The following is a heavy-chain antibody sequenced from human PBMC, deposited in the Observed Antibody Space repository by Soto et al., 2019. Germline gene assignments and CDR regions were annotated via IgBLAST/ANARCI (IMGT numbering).Heavy chain of an antibody. D-gene: IGHD3-3*01. CDR1: GFTFDDYA. V-gene: IGHV3-9*01. CDR3: AKAIYDYCSENRNDMDV. Sequence: VQLVESGGGLVQPGRSLRLSCAASGFTFDDYAMHWVRQAPGKGLEWVSGISWNSGSIGYADSVKGRFNISRDNAKNTMYLQMNSMRVEDTTLYYCAKAIYDYCSENRNDMDVWGQGTTVTVSS. CDR2: ISWNSGSI. J-gene: IGHJ6*02.